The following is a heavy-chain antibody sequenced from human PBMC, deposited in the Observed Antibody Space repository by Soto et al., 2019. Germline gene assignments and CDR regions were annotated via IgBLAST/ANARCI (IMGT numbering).Heavy chain of an antibody. Sequence: WGTLSLSCAASGGSFSIYDLHWVRQPPGKGPEWVAIISYDGSKTYYSDSVRRRFTISRDNSKDTLYLQVHSVRSEDTAIYYCARISRYCSGGGCDAWGQGTQVTVSS. CDR3: ARISRYCSGGGCDA. D-gene: IGHD2-15*01. CDR1: GGSFSIYD. J-gene: IGHJ5*02. V-gene: IGHV3-30*03. CDR2: ISYDGSKT.